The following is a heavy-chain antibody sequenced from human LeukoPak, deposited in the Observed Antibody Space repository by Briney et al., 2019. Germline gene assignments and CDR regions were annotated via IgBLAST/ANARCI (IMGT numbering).Heavy chain of an antibody. J-gene: IGHJ4*02. V-gene: IGHV3-9*03. D-gene: IGHD1-1*01. CDR1: GFTFDDYA. Sequence: PGRSLRLSCAASGFTFDDYAMHWVRQAPGKGLEWVSGISWNSGSIGYADSVKGRFTISRDNAKNSLYLQMNSLRAEDMALYYCAKDMLPSGSPPTFDYWGQGTLVTVSS. CDR2: ISWNSGSI. CDR3: AKDMLPSGSPPTFDY.